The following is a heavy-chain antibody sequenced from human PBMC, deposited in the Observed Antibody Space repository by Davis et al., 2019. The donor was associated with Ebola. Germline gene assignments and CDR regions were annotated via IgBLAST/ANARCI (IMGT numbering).Heavy chain of an antibody. CDR2: IYYSGST. V-gene: IGHV4-59*08. CDR3: ARHTSWSGYSYFDY. Sequence: PSETLSLTCTVSGGSISSYYWSWIRQLPGKGLEWIGYIYYSGSTNYNPSLKSRVTISVDTSKNQFSLKLSSVTAADTAVYYCARHTSWSGYSYFDYWGQGTLVTVSS. D-gene: IGHD3-3*01. J-gene: IGHJ4*02. CDR1: GGSISSYY.